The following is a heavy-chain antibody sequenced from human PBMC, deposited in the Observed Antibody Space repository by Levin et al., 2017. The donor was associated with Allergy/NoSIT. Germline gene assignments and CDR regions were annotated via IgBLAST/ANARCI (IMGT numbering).Heavy chain of an antibody. V-gene: IGHV2-5*02. Sequence: SGPTLVKPTQTLTLTCTFSGFSLSTRGVGVGWIRQPPGKALEWLALIYWDDDKRYSPSLKSRLTITKDNSKNQVVLTMTNMDPVDTATYYCAHSTMVRAVIWTYNWFGPWGQGTLVTVSS. CDR1: GFSLSTRGVG. CDR2: IYWDDDK. J-gene: IGHJ5*02. CDR3: AHSTMVRAVIWTYNWFGP. D-gene: IGHD3-10*01.